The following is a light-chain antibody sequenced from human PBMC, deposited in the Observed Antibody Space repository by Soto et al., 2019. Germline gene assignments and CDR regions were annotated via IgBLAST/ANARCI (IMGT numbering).Light chain of an antibody. CDR1: SSNIGSNT. J-gene: IGLJ1*01. CDR2: NNN. Sequence: QSVLTQPPSASGTPGQRVTISCSGSSSNIGSNTVNWYQLLPGAAPKLLIQNNNQRPSGVPDRFSGSKSGTSASLAISGLQSEDEADYSCAALDDNLHGCVFGTGTQGTVL. CDR3: AALDDNLHGCV. V-gene: IGLV1-44*01.